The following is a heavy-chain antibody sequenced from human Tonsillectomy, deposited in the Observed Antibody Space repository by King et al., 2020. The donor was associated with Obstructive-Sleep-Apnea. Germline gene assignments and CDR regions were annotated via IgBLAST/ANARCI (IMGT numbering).Heavy chain of an antibody. CDR3: AKERWDIGPLDS. CDR2: IRYDGSKK. CDR1: GFTFNTYG. J-gene: IGHJ4*02. Sequence: VQLVESGGGVVQPGGSLRLSCAASGFTFNTYGMHWVRQAPGKGLEWVAFIRYDGSKKYYADSVKGRFTISRDNSKHTLYLQMNSLRAEDTAVYYWAKERWDIGPLDSGGQGTLVTVSS. V-gene: IGHV3-30*02. D-gene: IGHD1-26*01.